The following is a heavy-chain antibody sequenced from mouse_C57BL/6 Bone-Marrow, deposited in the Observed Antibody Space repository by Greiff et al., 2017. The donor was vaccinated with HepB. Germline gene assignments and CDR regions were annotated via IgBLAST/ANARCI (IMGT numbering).Heavy chain of an antibody. Sequence: EVKVEESGEGLVKPGGSLKLSCAASGFTFSSYAMSWVRQTPEKRLEWVAYISSGGDYIYYADTVKGRFTISRDNARNTLYLQMSSLKSEDTAMYYCTRDLYLYDSQGFAYWGQGTLVTVSA. CDR3: TRDLYLYDSQGFAY. CDR2: ISSGGDYI. D-gene: IGHD2-4*01. CDR1: GFTFSSYA. V-gene: IGHV5-9-1*02. J-gene: IGHJ3*01.